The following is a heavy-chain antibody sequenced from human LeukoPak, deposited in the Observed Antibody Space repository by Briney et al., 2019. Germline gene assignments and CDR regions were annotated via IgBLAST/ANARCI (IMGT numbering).Heavy chain of an antibody. V-gene: IGHV3-7*01. D-gene: IGHD3-3*01. CDR2: IKQDGSEK. Sequence: GGSLRLSCAASGFTFSSYWMSWVRQAPGKGLEWVANIKQDGSEKYYVDSVKGRFTISRDNAKNSLYLQMNSLRAEDTAVYYCARGLDYGFWSGYYVYWGQGTLVTVSS. J-gene: IGHJ4*02. CDR1: GFTFSSYW. CDR3: ARGLDYGFWSGYYVY.